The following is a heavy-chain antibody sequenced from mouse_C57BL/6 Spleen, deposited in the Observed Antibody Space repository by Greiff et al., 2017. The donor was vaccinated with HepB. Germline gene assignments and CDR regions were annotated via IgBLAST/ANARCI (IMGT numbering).Heavy chain of an antibody. V-gene: IGHV2-6*01. Sequence: VHLVESGPGLVAPSQSLSITCTVSGFSLTSYGVDWVRQSPGKGLEWLGVIWGVGSTNYNSALKSRLSISKDNSKSQVFLKMNSLQTDDTAMYYCASEDYDEGFAYWGQGTLVTVSA. CDR1: GFSLTSYG. D-gene: IGHD2-4*01. J-gene: IGHJ3*01. CDR2: IWGVGST. CDR3: ASEDYDEGFAY.